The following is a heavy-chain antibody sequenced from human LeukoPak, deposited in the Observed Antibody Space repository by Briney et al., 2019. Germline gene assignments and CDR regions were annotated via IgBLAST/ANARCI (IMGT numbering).Heavy chain of an antibody. CDR2: IWYDGSNK. J-gene: IGHJ4*02. D-gene: IGHD6-13*01. V-gene: IGHV3-33*01. CDR1: GFTFSSYG. CDR3: ARIASAGTTFDY. Sequence: GGSLRLSCAASGFTFSSYGMHWVRQAPGKGLEWVAVIWYDGSNKYYADSVKGRFTISRDNSKNTLYLQMNSLGAEDTAVYYCARIASAGTTFDYWGQGILVTVSS.